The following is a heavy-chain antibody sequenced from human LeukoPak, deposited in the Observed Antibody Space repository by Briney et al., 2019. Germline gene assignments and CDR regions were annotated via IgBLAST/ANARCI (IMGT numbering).Heavy chain of an antibody. CDR2: ISGRRT. CDR3: SRGSGWLSVY. CDR1: GFTFGGYF. J-gene: IGHJ4*02. Sequence: GGSLRLSCTASGFTFGGYFLSWFRQAPGKGLEWIGFISGRRTEYAAVVKGRFKISRDHSTSIADVQMICLTSRDTAVDYCSRGSGWLSVYWGQGTLVTVSS. V-gene: IGHV3-49*03. D-gene: IGHD6-19*01.